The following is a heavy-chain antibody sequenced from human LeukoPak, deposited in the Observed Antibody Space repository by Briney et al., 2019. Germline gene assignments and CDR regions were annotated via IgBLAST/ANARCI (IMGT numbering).Heavy chain of an antibody. CDR1: GFTFSNYE. J-gene: IGHJ4*02. CDR2: ITSSGPTA. D-gene: IGHD2-15*01. V-gene: IGHV3-48*03. Sequence: GVSLRLSRAACGFTFSNYEMNGVRQAPAGGLEGVSYITSSGPTAFYADSVKGRFNISRDNAQNSLFLQMNNLTAEDTAIYYCARLGFCSDGSCYSLDYWGQGILVTVSS. CDR3: ARLGFCSDGSCYSLDY.